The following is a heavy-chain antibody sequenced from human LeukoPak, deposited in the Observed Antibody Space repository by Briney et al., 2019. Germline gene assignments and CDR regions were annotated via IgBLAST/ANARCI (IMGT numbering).Heavy chain of an antibody. CDR2: ISAYNGNT. CDR3: ARDRPVLRFLEWLPKDY. V-gene: IGHV1-18*01. J-gene: IGHJ4*02. Sequence: ASVKVSCKASGYTFTSYGISWVRQAPGQGLEWMGWISAYNGNTNYAQKLQGRVTMTTDTSTSTAYMELRGLRSDDTAVYYCARDRPVLRFLEWLPKDYWGQGTLVTVSS. CDR1: GYTFTSYG. D-gene: IGHD3-3*01.